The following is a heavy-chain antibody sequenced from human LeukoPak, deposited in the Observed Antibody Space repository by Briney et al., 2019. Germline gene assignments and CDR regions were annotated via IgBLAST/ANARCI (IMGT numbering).Heavy chain of an antibody. CDR1: RYTFTNYG. D-gene: IGHD1-26*01. J-gene: IGHJ3*02. Sequence: GASVKVSCKASRYTFTNYGISWVRQAPGQGLEWMGWISARNGKTTYAQKHQGRVTMTTDTSTSTVYMELRSLRVDDTAVYYCARAIVGLDDALDIWGQGTLVTVSS. V-gene: IGHV1-18*01. CDR2: ISARNGKT. CDR3: ARAIVGLDDALDI.